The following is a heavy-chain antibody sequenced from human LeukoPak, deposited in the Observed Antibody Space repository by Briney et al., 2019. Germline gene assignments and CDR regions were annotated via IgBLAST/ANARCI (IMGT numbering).Heavy chain of an antibody. CDR3: ATAVYDILSGEFGDYYYMDV. V-gene: IGHV1-69*13. CDR2: IIPIFGTA. Sequence: ASVKVSCKASGGTFSSYAISWVRQAPGQGLEWMGGIIPIFGTANYAQKFQGRVTITADESTSTAYMELSSLRSEDTAVYYCATAVYDILSGEFGDYYYMDVWGKGTTVTISS. CDR1: GGTFSSYA. D-gene: IGHD3-9*01. J-gene: IGHJ6*03.